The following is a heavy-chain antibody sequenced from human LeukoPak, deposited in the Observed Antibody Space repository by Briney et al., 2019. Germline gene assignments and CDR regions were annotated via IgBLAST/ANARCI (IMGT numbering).Heavy chain of an antibody. CDR2: IYTSGST. CDR3: ARVSMIRDYGDLLPNWYFDL. Sequence: SETLSLTCTVSGGSIRSYYWTWIRQPAGKKLEWIGRIYTSGSTNYNPSLKSRVTMSVDTSSNQFSLRLRSVTAADTAVYYCARVSMIRDYGDLLPNWYFDLWGRGTLVTVSS. CDR1: GGSIRSYY. V-gene: IGHV4-4*07. J-gene: IGHJ2*01. D-gene: IGHD4-17*01.